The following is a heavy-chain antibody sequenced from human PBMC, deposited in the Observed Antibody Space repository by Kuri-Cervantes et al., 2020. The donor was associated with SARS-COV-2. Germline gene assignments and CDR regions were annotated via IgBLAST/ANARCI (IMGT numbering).Heavy chain of an antibody. D-gene: IGHD5-24*01. V-gene: IGHV4-4*02. CDR1: GDSMNNGNW. CDR3: ASLLLWQQFAH. Sequence: SETLSLTCDVSGDSMNNGNWWTWVRQTPGKGLEWIGEIYHNGNTNYNPSLKSRVTISVDESKNQFSSKLNSVTAADTAVYYRASLLLWQQFAHWGQGILVTVSS. J-gene: IGHJ4*02. CDR2: IYHNGNT.